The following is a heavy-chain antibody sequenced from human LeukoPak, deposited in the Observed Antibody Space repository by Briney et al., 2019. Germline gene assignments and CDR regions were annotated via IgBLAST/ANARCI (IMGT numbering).Heavy chain of an antibody. D-gene: IGHD3-10*01. CDR1: GGSISSYY. CDR3: ARSGDYYGSGSHYRFDP. V-gene: IGHV4-59*01. CDR2: IYYSGST. J-gene: IGHJ5*02. Sequence: SETLSLTCTVSGGSISSYYWSWIQQPPGKGLEWIGYIYYSGSTNYNPSLKSRVTILVDTSKNQFSLKLSSVTAADTAVYYCARSGDYYGSGSHYRFDPWGQGTLVTASS.